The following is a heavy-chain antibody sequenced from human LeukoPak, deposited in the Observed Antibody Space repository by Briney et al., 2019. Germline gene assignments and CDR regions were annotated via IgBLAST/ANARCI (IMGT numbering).Heavy chain of an antibody. CDR3: TWPSCYDGRGYSTNVLDI. Sequence: GGSLRLSCVASGFTVSDHYIDWVRQAPGKGLEWVGRNRDKSKSYTTDYAASVRGRFTISRDDSKNSLYLQMYSLKTEDTAVYLCTWPSCYDGRGYSTNVLDIWGQGTMVTVTS. J-gene: IGHJ3*02. V-gene: IGHV3-72*01. CDR2: NRDKSKSYTT. D-gene: IGHD3-22*01. CDR1: GFTVSDHY.